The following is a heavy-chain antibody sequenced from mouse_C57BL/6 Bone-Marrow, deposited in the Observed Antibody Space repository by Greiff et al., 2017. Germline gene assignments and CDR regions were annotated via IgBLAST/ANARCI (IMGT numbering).Heavy chain of an antibody. CDR1: GYTFTSYW. CDR3: ARDGYYFYYAMDY. CDR2: IDPSDSYT. J-gene: IGHJ4*01. V-gene: IGHV1-50*01. D-gene: IGHD2-3*01. Sequence: QVQLQQPGAEFVKPGASVKLSCKASGYTFTSYWMQWVKQRPGQGLEWIGEIDPSDSYTNYNQKFKGKATLTVDTSSSTAYMQLSSLTSEDSAVYYCARDGYYFYYAMDYWGQGTSVTVSS.